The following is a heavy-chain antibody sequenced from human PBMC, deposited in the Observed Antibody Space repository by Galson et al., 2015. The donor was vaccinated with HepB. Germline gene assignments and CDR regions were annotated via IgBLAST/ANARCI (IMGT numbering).Heavy chain of an antibody. CDR2: IWFDGTNK. CDR1: GFTFNNHG. Sequence: SLRLSCAASGFTFNNHGMHWVRQAPGKGLEWVAVIWFDGTNKDYADSLKGRFTISRDNSKNTLFLQMNSLRAEDTAVYFCARGNYGGNYYYYYMDVWGKGTTVTVSS. D-gene: IGHD4-23*01. CDR3: ARGNYGGNYYYYYMDV. J-gene: IGHJ6*03. V-gene: IGHV3-33*01.